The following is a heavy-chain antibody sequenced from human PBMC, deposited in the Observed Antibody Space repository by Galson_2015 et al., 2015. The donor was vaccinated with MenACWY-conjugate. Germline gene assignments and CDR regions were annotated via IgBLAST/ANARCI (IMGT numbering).Heavy chain of an antibody. Sequence: QSGAEVKKPGESLRISCTGSGYSFPRYWISWVRQMPGKGLEWMGRIDPSDSYTNYSPSFQGHVTISADKSISTAYLQWSSLKASDTAMYYCARISGSYYLPDYWGQGTLVTVSS. CDR1: GYSFPRYW. J-gene: IGHJ4*02. CDR3: ARISGSYYLPDY. V-gene: IGHV5-10-1*01. D-gene: IGHD1-26*01. CDR2: IDPSDSYT.